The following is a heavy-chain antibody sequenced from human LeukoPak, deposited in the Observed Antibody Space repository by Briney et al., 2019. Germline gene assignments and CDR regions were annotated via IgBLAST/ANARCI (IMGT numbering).Heavy chain of an antibody. CDR1: GFTFSSHL. D-gene: IGHD1-26*01. CDR2: INSDGSST. J-gene: IGHJ4*02. Sequence: PGGSLRLSCAASGFTFSSHLMHCVRQAPGKGLVWVSRINSDGSSTSYADSVKGRFTISRENAKNPLYLKMNSLRAEDTAVYYCARTLVGASSKDPDYWGQGTLVTVSS. V-gene: IGHV3-74*01. CDR3: ARTLVGASSKDPDY.